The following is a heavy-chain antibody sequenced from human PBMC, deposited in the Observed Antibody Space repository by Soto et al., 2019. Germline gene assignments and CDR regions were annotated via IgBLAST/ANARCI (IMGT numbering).Heavy chain of an antibody. CDR3: ARLTYYYGSGSYSPPYWFDP. CDR1: GGSISSYY. V-gene: IGHV4-59*08. D-gene: IGHD3-10*01. Sequence: SETLSLTCTVSGGSISSYYWSWIRQPPGKGLEWIGYIYYSGSTNYNPSLKSRVTISVDTSKNQFSLKLSSVTAADTAVYYCARLTYYYGSGSYSPPYWFDPWGQGTLVTVSS. J-gene: IGHJ5*02. CDR2: IYYSGST.